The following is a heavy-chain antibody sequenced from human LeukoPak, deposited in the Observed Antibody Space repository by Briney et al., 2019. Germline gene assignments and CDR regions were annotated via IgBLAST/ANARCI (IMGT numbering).Heavy chain of an antibody. CDR3: AKATRGITIFGVVTDGYYVDY. J-gene: IGHJ4*02. Sequence: GESLTISCAASGFTFSSYGMHWVRQAPGKGLEWVAFIRYDGSNKYYADSAKGRFTISRHNSQNTRYLQMNSLRAQDTAVYYCAKATRGITIFGVVTDGYYVDYWGQGTLVTVSS. CDR1: GFTFSSYG. D-gene: IGHD3-3*01. CDR2: IRYDGSNK. V-gene: IGHV3-30*02.